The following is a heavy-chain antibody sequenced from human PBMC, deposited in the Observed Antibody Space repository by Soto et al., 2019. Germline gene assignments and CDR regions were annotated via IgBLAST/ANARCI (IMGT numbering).Heavy chain of an antibody. V-gene: IGHV5-10-1*01. D-gene: IGHD6-13*01. Sequence: GESLKISCKGSGYSFTSYWISWVRQMPGKGLEWMGRIDPSDTYTNYSQSFQAHVTISADKSISTAYLQWSSLKASDNAMYYCATQQLAVYYYYYGMDVWCQWTRVTVSS. CDR2: IDPSDTYT. CDR3: ATQQLAVYYYYYGMDV. J-gene: IGHJ6*02. CDR1: GYSFTSYW.